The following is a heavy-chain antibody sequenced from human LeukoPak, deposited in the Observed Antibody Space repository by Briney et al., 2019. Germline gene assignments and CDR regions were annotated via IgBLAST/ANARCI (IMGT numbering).Heavy chain of an antibody. Sequence: SETLSLTCTVSGGFISSYYWSWIRQPPGKGLEWIGYIYYSGSTNYNPPLKSRVTISVDTSKNQFSLKLSSVTAADTAVYYCARWSVAGTFSDYWGQGTLVTVSS. CDR2: IYYSGST. D-gene: IGHD6-19*01. CDR3: ARWSVAGTFSDY. J-gene: IGHJ4*02. CDR1: GGFISSYY. V-gene: IGHV4-59*01.